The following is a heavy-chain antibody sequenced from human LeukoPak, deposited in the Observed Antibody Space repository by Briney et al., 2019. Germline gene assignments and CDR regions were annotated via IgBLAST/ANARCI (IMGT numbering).Heavy chain of an antibody. CDR3: ATHANGYYYY. CDR2: FDPEDGDT. Sequence: GASVNVSCKVSGYTLTQLAMHWVRQPPGKGLEWMGGFDPEDGDTIYAQGFQGRVTMTEDTSTDTAYMELSSLRSDDTAVYYCATHANGYYYYWGQGTFVTVSS. D-gene: IGHD3-22*01. V-gene: IGHV1-24*01. CDR1: GYTLTQLA. J-gene: IGHJ4*02.